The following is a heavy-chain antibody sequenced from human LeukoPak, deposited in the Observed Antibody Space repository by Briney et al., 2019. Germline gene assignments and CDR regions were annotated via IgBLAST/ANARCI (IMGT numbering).Heavy chain of an antibody. D-gene: IGHD3-22*01. CDR3: ARVGYYYDSSGLYYYYGMDV. J-gene: IGHJ6*02. CDR1: GFTFSSYS. V-gene: IGHV3-21*01. CDR2: ISSSSSYI. Sequence: GGSLRLSCAASGFTFSSYSMSWVRQAPGKGLEWVSSISSSSSYIYYADSVKGRFTISRDNAKNSLYLQMNSLRAEDTAVYYCARVGYYYDSSGLYYYYGMDVWGQGTTVTVSS.